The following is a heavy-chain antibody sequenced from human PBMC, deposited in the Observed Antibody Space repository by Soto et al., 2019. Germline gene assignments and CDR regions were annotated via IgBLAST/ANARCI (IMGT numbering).Heavy chain of an antibody. CDR3: AKGAVNTAPFDY. Sequence: QVQLVESGGGVVQPGRSLRLSCAASGFTFSSYGMHWVRQAPGKGLEWVAVISYDGSNKYYADSVKGRFTISRDNSKNTLYLQMNSLRAEDTAVYYCAKGAVNTAPFDYWGQGTLVTVSS. CDR2: ISYDGSNK. V-gene: IGHV3-30*18. D-gene: IGHD5-18*01. J-gene: IGHJ4*02. CDR1: GFTFSSYG.